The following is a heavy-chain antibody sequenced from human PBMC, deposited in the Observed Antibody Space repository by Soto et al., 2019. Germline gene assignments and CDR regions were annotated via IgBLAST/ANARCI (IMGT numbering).Heavy chain of an antibody. V-gene: IGHV3-48*04. CDR3: ARDGGASTFDFDS. CDR2: ITGSGVTM. J-gene: IGHJ4*02. CDR1: GFTFSDHS. Sequence: GGSLRLTCGASGFTFSDHSLNWIRKAPGKGLEWISYITGSGVTMYADSVKGRFTISRDNAKNSLYLQMDSLRAEDTAVYYCARDGGASTFDFDSWGQGTLVTVSS. D-gene: IGHD3-16*01.